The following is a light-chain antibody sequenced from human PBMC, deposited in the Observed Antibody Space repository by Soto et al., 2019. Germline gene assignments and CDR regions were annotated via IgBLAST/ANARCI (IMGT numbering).Light chain of an antibody. CDR1: SSDVGSYNL. CDR2: EVS. Sequence: QSVLTQAASVSGSPGQSITISCTGTSSDVGSYNLDSWYQQHPGKAPKLMIYEVSKRPSGLSNRFSGSKSGNTASLTISGLQAEDEADYYCCSYAGSRTPLIFGTGTKLTVL. J-gene: IGLJ1*01. V-gene: IGLV2-23*02. CDR3: CSYAGSRTPLI.